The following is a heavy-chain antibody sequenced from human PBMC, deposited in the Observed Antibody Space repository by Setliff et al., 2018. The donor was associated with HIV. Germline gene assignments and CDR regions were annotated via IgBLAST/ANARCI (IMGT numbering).Heavy chain of an antibody. CDR2: IDASANT. D-gene: IGHD6-13*01. V-gene: IGHV4-38-2*02. Sequence: PSETLSLTCTVSGSSISSNYYWAWIRQAPGKGLEWIGCIDASANTYYIPSLKSRATISIDTSKNQLSLKLRSVTAADTAVYYCARIGSGWSVGWFDPWGREPWSPSPQ. CDR3: ARIGSGWSVGWFDP. CDR1: GSSISSNYY. J-gene: IGHJ5*02.